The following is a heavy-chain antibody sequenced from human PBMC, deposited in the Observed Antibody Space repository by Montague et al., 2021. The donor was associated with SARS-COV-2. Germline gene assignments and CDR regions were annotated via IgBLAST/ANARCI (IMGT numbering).Heavy chain of an antibody. Sequence: SETRSLTCTVSGGSISSYYWSWIRQPPGKGLEWIGYIYYSGSTNYNPSPKSRVTISVDTSKNQFSLKLSSVTAADTAVYYCARGREYSSSAGFDYWGQGTLVTVSS. CDR1: GGSISSYY. CDR3: ARGREYSSSAGFDY. V-gene: IGHV4-59*01. D-gene: IGHD6-6*01. CDR2: IYYSGST. J-gene: IGHJ4*02.